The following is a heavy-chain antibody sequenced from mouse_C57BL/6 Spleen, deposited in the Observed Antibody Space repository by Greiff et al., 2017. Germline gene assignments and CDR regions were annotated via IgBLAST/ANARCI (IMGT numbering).Heavy chain of an antibody. CDR1: GFTFSSYA. J-gene: IGHJ2*01. Sequence: EVHLVESGEGLVKPGGSLKLSCAASGFTFSSYAMSWVRQTPEKRLEWVAYISSGGDYIYYADTVKGRFTISRDNARNTLYLQMSSLKSEDTAMYYCTRDEGWTLNFDYWGQGTTLTVSS. V-gene: IGHV5-9-1*02. CDR2: ISSGGDYI. CDR3: TRDEGWTLNFDY. D-gene: IGHD1-3*01.